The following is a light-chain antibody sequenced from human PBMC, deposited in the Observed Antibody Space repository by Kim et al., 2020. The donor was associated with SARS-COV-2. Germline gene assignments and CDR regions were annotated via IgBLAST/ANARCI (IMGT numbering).Light chain of an antibody. CDR3: QQYGSSPLT. Sequence: YPGERATLSCRASQSVSSFYLAWYQQKPGQAPRLLIYGASSRATGIPDRFSGSGSGTDFTLTISRLEPEDFAVYYCQQYGSSPLTFGGGTKVDIK. J-gene: IGKJ4*01. CDR1: QSVSSFY. CDR2: GAS. V-gene: IGKV3-20*01.